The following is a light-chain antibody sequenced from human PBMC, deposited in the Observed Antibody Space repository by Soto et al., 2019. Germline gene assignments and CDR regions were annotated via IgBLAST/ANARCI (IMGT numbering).Light chain of an antibody. CDR3: SSYRDSNAYV. V-gene: IGLV2-14*03. Sequence: QSALTQPASVSGSPGQPITISCTGTSSDVGGYDFVSWYQQHPGKAPKLMIYDISSRPLGVSNRFSGSKSGNTASLTIAGLQAEDEADYYCSSYRDSNAYVFGTGTKLTVL. CDR1: SSDVGGYDF. CDR2: DIS. J-gene: IGLJ1*01.